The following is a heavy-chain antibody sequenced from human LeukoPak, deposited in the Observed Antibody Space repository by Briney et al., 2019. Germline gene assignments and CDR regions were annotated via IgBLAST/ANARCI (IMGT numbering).Heavy chain of an antibody. V-gene: IGHV4-59*01. Sequence: PSETLSLTCTVSGGSISSYYWSWIRQPPGKGLEWIGYIYYSGSTNYNPSLKSRVTISVDTSKNQFSLKLSSVTAADTAVYYCARFVGSYPYYYYYYMDVWGKGTTVTVSS. CDR3: ARFVGSYPYYYYYYMDV. J-gene: IGHJ6*03. D-gene: IGHD1-26*01. CDR1: GGSISSYY. CDR2: IYYSGST.